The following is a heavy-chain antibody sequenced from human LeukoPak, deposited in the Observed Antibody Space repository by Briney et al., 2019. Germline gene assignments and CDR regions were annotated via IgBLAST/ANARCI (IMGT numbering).Heavy chain of an antibody. CDR1: GGSISSSSYY. CDR3: ARLRAGWFDP. V-gene: IGHV4-39*01. CDR2: IYYSGST. D-gene: IGHD6-19*01. Sequence: PSETLSLTCTVSGGSISSSSYYWGWIRQPPGQGLESIGNIYYSGSTYYNPSLKSRVTIFLDTSKNQFSLKLSSVTAADTAVYYCARLRAGWFDPWGQGTLATVSS. J-gene: IGHJ5*02.